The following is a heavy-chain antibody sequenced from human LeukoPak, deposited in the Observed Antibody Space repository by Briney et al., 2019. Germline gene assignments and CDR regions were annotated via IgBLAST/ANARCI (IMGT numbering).Heavy chain of an antibody. CDR3: ARDYGFWSGYDY. V-gene: IGHV3-48*01. D-gene: IGHD3-3*01. CDR1: GFTFNSFS. Sequence: GGSLRLSCAASGFTFNSFSMNWVRQAPGKGLEWVSYISSSSGTIYYADSVKGRFTISRDNAKNSLYLQMNSLRAEDTAVYYCARDYGFWSGYDYWGQGTLVTVSS. J-gene: IGHJ4*02. CDR2: ISSSSGTI.